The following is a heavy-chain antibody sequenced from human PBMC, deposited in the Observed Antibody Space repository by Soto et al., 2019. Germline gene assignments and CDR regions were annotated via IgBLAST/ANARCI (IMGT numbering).Heavy chain of an antibody. J-gene: IGHJ6*02. Sequence: SLRLSCAGSGFTFDDYAMHWVRQAPGKGLEWVPGISWNSGSIGYADSVKGRFTISRDNAKNSLYLQMNSLRAEDTALYYCAKDIAMASPMYYYYGMDVWGQGTTVTVS. CDR3: AKDIAMASPMYYYYGMDV. V-gene: IGHV3-9*01. CDR1: GFTFDDYA. D-gene: IGHD6-19*01. CDR2: ISWNSGSI.